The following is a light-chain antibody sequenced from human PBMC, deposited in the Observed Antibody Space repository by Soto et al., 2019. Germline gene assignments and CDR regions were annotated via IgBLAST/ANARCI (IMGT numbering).Light chain of an antibody. J-gene: IGLJ1*01. CDR1: SSDVGGYNY. CDR2: DVS. Sequence: QSALTQPASVSGSPGQSITISCTGTSSDVGGYNYVSWYQQHPGKAPKLMIYDVSNRPSGVSNRFSGSKSGNTASLTISGLQAEDKADYYCSSYISSSTLPYVFGTGTKLTVL. CDR3: SSYISSSTLPYV. V-gene: IGLV2-14*01.